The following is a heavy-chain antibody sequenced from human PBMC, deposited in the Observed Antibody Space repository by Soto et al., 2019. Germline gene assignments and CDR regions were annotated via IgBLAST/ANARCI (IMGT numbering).Heavy chain of an antibody. J-gene: IGHJ4*02. CDR3: AAIYPDY. V-gene: IGHV3-7*01. Sequence: GGSLRLSCAASGLTFSNNWINWVRQAPGKGLEWVANINHVGSEKHYVDSVKGRFTISRDNAKNSVYLQMNSLRAEGTAVYYCAAIYPDYWGQGTLVTVSS. CDR1: GLTFSNNW. CDR2: INHVGSEK.